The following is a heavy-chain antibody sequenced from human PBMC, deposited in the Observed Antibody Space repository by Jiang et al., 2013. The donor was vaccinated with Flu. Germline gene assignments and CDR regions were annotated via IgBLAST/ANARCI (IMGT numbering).Heavy chain of an antibody. CDR1: GFSLSTSGVG. CDR3: AHRFTSGPFGY. V-gene: IGHV2-5*01. J-gene: IGHJ4*02. D-gene: IGHD2-8*02. CDR2: IYWNDDK. Sequence: KPTQTLTLTCTLSGFSLSTSGVGVGWIRQPPGKALEWLTVIYWNDDKRYSPSLTTRLTITKDISKNQVVLTMTNMDPVDTGTYYCAHRFTSGPFGYWGQGTLVTVSS.